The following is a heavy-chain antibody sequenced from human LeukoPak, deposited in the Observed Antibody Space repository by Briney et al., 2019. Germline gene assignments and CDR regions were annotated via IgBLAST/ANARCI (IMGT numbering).Heavy chain of an antibody. Sequence: GGSLRLSCAASGFTVSSNYMSWVRQAPGKGLEWVSVIYSGGSTYYADSVKGRFTISRDNSKNTLYLQMNSLRAEDTAAYYCAIYDSSGYYNYWGQGTLVTVSS. D-gene: IGHD3-22*01. V-gene: IGHV3-53*01. CDR3: AIYDSSGYYNY. J-gene: IGHJ4*02. CDR2: IYSGGST. CDR1: GFTVSSNY.